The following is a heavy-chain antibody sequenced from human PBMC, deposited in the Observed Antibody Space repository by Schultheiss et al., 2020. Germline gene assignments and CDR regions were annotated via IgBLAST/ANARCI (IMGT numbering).Heavy chain of an antibody. CDR3: AREIGTGDY. CDR2: ISGSGGST. V-gene: IGHV3-23*01. J-gene: IGHJ4*02. D-gene: IGHD2-8*02. CDR1: GFTFSSYA. Sequence: GESLKISCAASGFTFSSYAMSWVRQAPGKGLEWVSAISGSGGSTYYADSVKGRFTISRDNSKNTLYLQMDSLTAEDTAVYYCAREIGTGDYWGQGTLVTVSS.